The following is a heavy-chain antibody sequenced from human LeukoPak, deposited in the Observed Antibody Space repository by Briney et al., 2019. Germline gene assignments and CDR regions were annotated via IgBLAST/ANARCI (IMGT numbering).Heavy chain of an antibody. V-gene: IGHV1-2*06. CDR1: GYTFTGYY. CDR2: VNPNSGGT. Sequence: ASVKVSCKASGYTFTGYYMHWVRQAPGQGLEWMGRVNPNSGGTNYAQKFQGRVTMTRDTSISTAYMELSRLRSDDTAVYYWARATKLVPFDYWGQGTLVTVSS. CDR3: ARATKLVPFDY. J-gene: IGHJ4*02. D-gene: IGHD2-2*01.